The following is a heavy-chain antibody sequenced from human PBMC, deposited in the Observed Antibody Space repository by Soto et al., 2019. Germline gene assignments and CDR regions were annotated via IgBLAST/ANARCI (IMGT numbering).Heavy chain of an antibody. V-gene: IGHV1-2*04. CDR1: GYTFTGYY. Sequence: GASVKVSCKASGYTFTGYYMHWVRQAPGQGFEWMGWINPNSGGTNYAQKFQGWVTMTRDTSISTAYMELSRLRSDDTAVYYCARGPYYYDSSGQEDALDIWGQGTMVTV. J-gene: IGHJ3*02. CDR2: INPNSGGT. D-gene: IGHD3-22*01. CDR3: ARGPYYYDSSGQEDALDI.